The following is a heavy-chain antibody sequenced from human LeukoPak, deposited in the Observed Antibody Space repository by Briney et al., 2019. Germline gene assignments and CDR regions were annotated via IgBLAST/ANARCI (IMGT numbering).Heavy chain of an antibody. CDR1: GFTVSSFW. J-gene: IGHJ5*02. D-gene: IGHD3-10*01. CDR2: ISSDGSNT. V-gene: IGHV3-74*01. CDR3: TRGRGSYGWFDP. Sequence: GGSLRLSCAASGFTVSSFWMHWVRQAPGKGLVWVSRISSDGSNTYYADSVKGRFTTSRDTAMNTLYLQMNSLRVEDTADYYCTRGRGSYGWFDPWGQGTQVTVSS.